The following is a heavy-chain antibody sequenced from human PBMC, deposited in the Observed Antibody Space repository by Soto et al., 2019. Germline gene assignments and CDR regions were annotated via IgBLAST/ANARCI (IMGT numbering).Heavy chain of an antibody. CDR1: GFTFSSYA. CDR3: AKGRGYSGYFNGETDS. D-gene: IGHD5-12*01. CDR2: ISYDGRDE. Sequence: QVQLVESGGGVVQPGRSLRLSCAASGFTFSSYAVQWVRQAPGKGLEWVAIISYDGRDEDYADSVEGRFTIARDNSRSTLYLQMNSLRPEDTAVYYCAKGRGYSGYFNGETDSWVQGILVTVSS. J-gene: IGHJ4*02. V-gene: IGHV3-30*04.